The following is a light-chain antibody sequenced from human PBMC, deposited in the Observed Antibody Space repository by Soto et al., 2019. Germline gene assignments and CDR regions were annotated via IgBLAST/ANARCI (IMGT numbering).Light chain of an antibody. J-gene: IGKJ5*01. CDR1: QSVSGN. Sequence: EIVMTQSPGTLPVSPGEGATLSCRASQSVSGNLAWYQQKPGQAPRLLIYGASTRATGIPARFSGSGSGTEFTLTISSLQSEDFAVYYCQQYGSSPITFGQGTRLEIK. CDR2: GAS. V-gene: IGKV3D-15*01. CDR3: QQYGSSPIT.